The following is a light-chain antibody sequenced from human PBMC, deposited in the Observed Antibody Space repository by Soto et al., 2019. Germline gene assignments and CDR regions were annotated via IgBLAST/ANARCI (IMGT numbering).Light chain of an antibody. CDR3: KQRNNWPVK. Sequence: EIVLTQSPATLSWSPGDRATLSCRASKSVSSINLAWYQQKPGQAHRLLIYGVSSRATGIPDRFSGSGSGTDFTLTISSLEPEDFAVYYWKQRNNWPVKFGGGTKVEIK. CDR2: GVS. J-gene: IGKJ4*02. CDR1: KSVSSIN. V-gene: IGKV3D-20*02.